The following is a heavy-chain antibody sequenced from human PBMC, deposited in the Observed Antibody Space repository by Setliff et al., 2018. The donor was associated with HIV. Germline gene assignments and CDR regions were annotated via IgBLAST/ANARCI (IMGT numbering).Heavy chain of an antibody. CDR3: AISTSGVSGSYPAHAFDI. CDR2: IYYSGST. CDR1: GNSTSSSSSY. D-gene: IGHD3-10*01. J-gene: IGHJ3*02. Sequence: SETLSLTCTVSGNSTSSSSSYWGWIRQPPGKGLEWIGSIYYSGSTYYNPSLKSRLSISVDTSKNQLSLKLSSVTAADTAVYYCAISTSGVSGSYPAHAFDIWGQGTMVTVSS. V-gene: IGHV4-39*01.